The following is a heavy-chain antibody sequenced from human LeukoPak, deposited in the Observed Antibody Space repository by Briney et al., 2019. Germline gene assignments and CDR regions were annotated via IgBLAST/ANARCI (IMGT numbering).Heavy chain of an antibody. CDR2: ISSSSSYI. J-gene: IGHJ4*02. Sequence: PGGSLRLSCAASGFTVSNNYINWVRRAPGKGLEWVSSISSSSSYIYYADSVKGRFTISRDNAKNSLYLQMNSLRAEDTAVYYCAGSVEYSSSAAGDYWGQGTLVTVSS. CDR1: GFTVSNNY. V-gene: IGHV3-21*01. CDR3: AGSVEYSSSAAGDY. D-gene: IGHD6-6*01.